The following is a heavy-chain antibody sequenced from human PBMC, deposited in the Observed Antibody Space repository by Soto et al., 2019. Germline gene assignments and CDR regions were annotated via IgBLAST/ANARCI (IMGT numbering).Heavy chain of an antibody. J-gene: IGHJ6*02. CDR3: ARDKATVTIYYYGMDV. D-gene: IGHD4-4*01. CDR1: GFTFSSYG. V-gene: IGHV3-33*01. Sequence: GGSLRLSCAASGFTFSSYGMHWVRQAPGKGLEWVAVIWYHGTTKYYADSGKGRFTISRDNSKNTLYLPMNSLRAEDTAGYYCARDKATVTIYYYGMDVWGQGTTVTVSS. CDR2: IWYHGTTK.